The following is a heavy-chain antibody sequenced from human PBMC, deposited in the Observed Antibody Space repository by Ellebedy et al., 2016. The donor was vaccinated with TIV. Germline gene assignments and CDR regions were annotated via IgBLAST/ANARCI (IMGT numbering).Heavy chain of an antibody. J-gene: IGHJ4*02. V-gene: IGHV3-7*01. CDR3: ARETRGYAGIFDY. D-gene: IGHD2-15*01. Sequence: GGSLRLSXVGSGFTFSNYWMNWVRQAPGKGLEWVANINQDGSEKFYVGSVKGRFTISRDNAKNSLYLQMNSLRAEDTAVYYCARETRGYAGIFDYWGQGTLVTASS. CDR1: GFTFSNYW. CDR2: INQDGSEK.